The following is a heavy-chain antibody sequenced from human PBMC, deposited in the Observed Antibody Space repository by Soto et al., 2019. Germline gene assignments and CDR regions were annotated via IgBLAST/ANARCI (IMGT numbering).Heavy chain of an antibody. V-gene: IGHV4-31*03. CDR2: IYYSGST. Sequence: QVQLQESGPGLEKPSQILSLTCTVSGGSISSDGYYWSWIRQHPGKGLEWIGYIYYSGSTYYNPSLKSRVTISVDTSKNQFSLKLSSVTAADTAVYYCAREWRDYYFDYWGQGTLVTVSS. CDR1: GGSISSDGYY. CDR3: AREWRDYYFDY. J-gene: IGHJ4*02.